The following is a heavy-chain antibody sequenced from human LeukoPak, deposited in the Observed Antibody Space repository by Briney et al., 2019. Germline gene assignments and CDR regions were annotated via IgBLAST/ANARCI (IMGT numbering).Heavy chain of an antibody. J-gene: IGHJ4*02. CDR3: AKYSGSTVYYFEY. CDR1: GVTVSSYG. D-gene: IGHD2-21*01. CDR2: ISGSGGST. Sequence: GGSLRLSCAASGVTVSSYGIHWVRQAPGKGLEWVSTISGSGGSTYYADSVKGRFTISRDNSKNMVFLQMSSLGAEDTAVFYCAKYSGSTVYYFEYWGQGTLVTVSS. V-gene: IGHV3-23*01.